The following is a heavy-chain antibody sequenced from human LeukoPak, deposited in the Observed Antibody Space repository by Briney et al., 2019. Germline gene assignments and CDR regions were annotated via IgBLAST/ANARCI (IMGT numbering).Heavy chain of an antibody. CDR3: ARGPMVRRVIIRYFDY. CDR2: ISSNGGST. J-gene: IGHJ4*02. CDR1: GFTFSSYA. D-gene: IGHD3-10*01. V-gene: IGHV3-64*01. Sequence: GGSLRLSCAASGFTFSSYAMHWVRQAPGKGLEYVSAISSNGGSTYYANSVKGRFTIPRDNSKNTLYLQMGSLRAEDMAVYYCARGPMVRRVIIRYFDYWGQGTLVTVSS.